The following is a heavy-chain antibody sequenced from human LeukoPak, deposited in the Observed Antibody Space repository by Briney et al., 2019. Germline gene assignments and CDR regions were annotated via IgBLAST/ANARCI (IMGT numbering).Heavy chain of an antibody. Sequence: PGGSLRLSCAASGFTFSSYSMNWVRQAPGKGLEWVSSISSSSSYIYYADSVKGRFTISRDNAKNSLYLQMNSLRAEDTAVYYCARDLIGANWFDPWGQGTLVTVSS. V-gene: IGHV3-21*01. CDR2: ISSSSSYI. CDR3: ARDLIGANWFDP. CDR1: GFTFSSYS. J-gene: IGHJ5*02.